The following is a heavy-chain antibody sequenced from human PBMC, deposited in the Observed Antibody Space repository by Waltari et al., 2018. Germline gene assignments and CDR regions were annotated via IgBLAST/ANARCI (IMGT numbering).Heavy chain of an antibody. J-gene: IGHJ4*02. V-gene: IGHV4-39*01. CDR3: AGTDLHTKIAFDS. Sequence: QVRLRESGPGLVKPSETLSLTCAVSGASVASAAHCWGWIRQSPERGLGWIGTRYFTGTTHYNPALRSRVTISADTSRDQFSLRVNSVTAADTAVYYCAGTDLHTKIAFDSWGQGTQVTVSA. D-gene: IGHD2-21*01. CDR2: RYFTGTT. CDR1: GASVASAAHC.